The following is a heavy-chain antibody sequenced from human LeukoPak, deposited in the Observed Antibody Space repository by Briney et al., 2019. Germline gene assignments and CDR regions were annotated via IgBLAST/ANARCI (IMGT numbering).Heavy chain of an antibody. J-gene: IGHJ4*02. CDR2: ISSSSSYI. Sequence: GGSLRLSCATSGFTFSSYSMNWVRRAPGKGLEWVSSISSSSSYIYYADSVKGRFTISRDNAKNSLYLQMNSLRAEDTAVYYCARAGSGYRDYWGQGTLVTVSS. CDR1: GFTFSSYS. D-gene: IGHD3-3*01. V-gene: IGHV3-21*01. CDR3: ARAGSGYRDY.